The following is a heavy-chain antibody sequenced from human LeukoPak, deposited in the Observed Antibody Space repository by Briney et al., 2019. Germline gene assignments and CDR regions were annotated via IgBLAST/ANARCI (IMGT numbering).Heavy chain of an antibody. CDR2: IYTRGST. V-gene: IGHV4-4*07. J-gene: IGHJ3*02. Sequence: RSSETLSLTCTVSGGSISSYYWSWIRQPAGKGLEWIGRIYTRGSTNYNPSLKSRVTMSVDTSKNQFSLKLSSVTAADTAVYYCARTSGSYGRDVGAFDIWGQGTMVTVSS. D-gene: IGHD1-26*01. CDR3: ARTSGSYGRDVGAFDI. CDR1: GGSISSYY.